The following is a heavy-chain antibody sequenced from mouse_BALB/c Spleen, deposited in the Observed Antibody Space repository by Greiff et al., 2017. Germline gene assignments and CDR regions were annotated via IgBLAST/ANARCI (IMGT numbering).Heavy chain of an antibody. CDR1: GYAFSSYW. CDR3: ARDGNYMDY. D-gene: IGHD2-1*01. V-gene: IGHV1-87*01. CDR2: IYPGDGDT. Sequence: VQLQQSGAELVRPGSSVKISCKASGYAFSSYWMNWVKQRPGQGLEWIGAIYPGDGDTRYTQKFKGKATLTADKSSSTAYMQLSSLASEDSAVYYCARDGNYMDYWGQGTSVTVSS. J-gene: IGHJ4*01.